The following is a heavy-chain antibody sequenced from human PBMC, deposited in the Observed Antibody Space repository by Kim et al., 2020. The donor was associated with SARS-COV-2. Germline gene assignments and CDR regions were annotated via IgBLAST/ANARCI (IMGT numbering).Heavy chain of an antibody. CDR3: ARGAYGSGSSYDY. J-gene: IGHJ4*02. D-gene: IGHD3-10*01. V-gene: IGHV3-74*01. Sequence: YADSVKGRFTISRDNAKNTLYLQMNSLRAEDTAVYYCARGAYGSGSSYDYWGQGTLVTVSS.